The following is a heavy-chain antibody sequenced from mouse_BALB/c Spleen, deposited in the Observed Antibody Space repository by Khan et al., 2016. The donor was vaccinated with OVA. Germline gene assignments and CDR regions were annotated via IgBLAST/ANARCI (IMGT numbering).Heavy chain of an antibody. V-gene: IGHV3-2*02. Sequence: EVQLQESGPGLVKPSQSLSLTCTVTGYSITSDYAWNWIRQFPGNKLEWMGYISYSGSTIYNPSLKSRISITRDTSKNQFFLQLNSVTTEDTATYYCSRGTVGRFAYWGQGTLVTVS. CDR1: GYSITSDYA. D-gene: IGHD1-1*01. CDR2: ISYSGST. J-gene: IGHJ3*01. CDR3: SRGTVGRFAY.